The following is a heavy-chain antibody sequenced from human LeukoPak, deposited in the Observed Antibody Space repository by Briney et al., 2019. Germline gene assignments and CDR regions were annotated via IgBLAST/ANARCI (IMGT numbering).Heavy chain of an antibody. CDR2: IYYSGGT. Sequence: PSETLSLTCTVSGGAISSYYWSWIRQPPGKGLEWIGYIYYSGGTKYNPSLMSRVTISVDRAQSQFSLSLSSATAADTAVYYCARDGLYDSSGYYMDFWGQGTLVIVSS. CDR1: GGAISSYY. J-gene: IGHJ4*02. D-gene: IGHD3-22*01. V-gene: IGHV4-59*01. CDR3: ARDGLYDSSGYYMDF.